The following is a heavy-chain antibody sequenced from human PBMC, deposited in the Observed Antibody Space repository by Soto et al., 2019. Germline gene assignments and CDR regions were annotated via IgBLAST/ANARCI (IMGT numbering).Heavy chain of an antibody. J-gene: IGHJ4*02. D-gene: IGHD1-1*01. CDR3: ARGRRYVV. V-gene: IGHV1-46*01. CDR1: DYTFSNYY. Sequence: QVQLVQSGAAVRKPGASVSVSCKASDYTFSNYYMSWVRQTPGQGLEWMGKINPDGGATTYAQNFQGRLTITSDTSSYTVYMEITGLTSDDTAVYYCARGRRYVVWDQGTQVTVSS. CDR2: INPDGGAT.